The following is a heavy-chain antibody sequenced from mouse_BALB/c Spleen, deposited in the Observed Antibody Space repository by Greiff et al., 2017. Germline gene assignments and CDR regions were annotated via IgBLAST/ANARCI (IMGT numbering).Heavy chain of an antibody. D-gene: IGHD1-1*01. V-gene: IGHV1-31*01. Sequence: VQLQQSGPELVKPGASVKISCKASGYSFTGYYMHWVKQSHVKSLEWIGRINPYNGATSYNQNFKDKASLTVDKSSSTAYMELHSLTSEDSAVYYCARTGPLIWYGSGFAYWGQGTLVTVSA. CDR3: ARTGPLIWYGSGFAY. CDR1: GYSFTGYY. CDR2: INPYNGAT. J-gene: IGHJ3*01.